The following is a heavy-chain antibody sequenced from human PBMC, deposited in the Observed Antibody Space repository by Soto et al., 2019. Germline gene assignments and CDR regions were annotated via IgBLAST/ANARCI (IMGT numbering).Heavy chain of an antibody. V-gene: IGHV3-66*01. CDR2: IYSGGST. J-gene: IGHJ5*02. CDR1: GFTVSSNY. Sequence: EVQLVESGGGLVQPGGSLRLSCAASGFTVSSNYMTWVRQAPGKGLEWVSVIYSGGSTYYADSVKGRFTISRDNSKNTLYLQMTSLRAEDTAVYYCARGPTVTIWFDPWGQGTLVTVSS. CDR3: ARGPTVTIWFDP. D-gene: IGHD4-17*01.